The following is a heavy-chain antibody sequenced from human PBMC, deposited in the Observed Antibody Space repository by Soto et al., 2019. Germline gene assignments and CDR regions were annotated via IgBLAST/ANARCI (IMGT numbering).Heavy chain of an antibody. D-gene: IGHD3-10*01. Sequence: QVQLQESGPGLVKPSQTLSLTCTVSGYYISSPGYYWSWIRQLPGKGLEWIGYIYFCGSTYYNTSLEGRVSMSVDTSKNQFSLNLNALTATDTAVYYCARGLNYYGSVWGQGTLVTVSS. CDR3: ARGLNYYGSV. CDR1: GYYISSPGYY. J-gene: IGHJ4*02. CDR2: IYFCGST. V-gene: IGHV4-31*03.